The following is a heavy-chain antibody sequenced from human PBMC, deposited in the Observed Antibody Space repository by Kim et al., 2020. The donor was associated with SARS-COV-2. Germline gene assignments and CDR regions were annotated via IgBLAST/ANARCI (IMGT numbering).Heavy chain of an antibody. V-gene: IGHV4-59*08. CDR1: GGSISSYY. CDR3: ARLRVDYYGSGSGVYYFDY. J-gene: IGHJ4*02. D-gene: IGHD3-10*01. CDR2: IYYRGST. Sequence: SETLSLTCTVSGGSISSYYWSWIRQPPGKGLEWIGYIYYRGSTNYNPSLKSRVTISVDTSKNQFSLKLSSVTAADTAVYYCARLRVDYYGSGSGVYYFDYWGQGTLVTVSS.